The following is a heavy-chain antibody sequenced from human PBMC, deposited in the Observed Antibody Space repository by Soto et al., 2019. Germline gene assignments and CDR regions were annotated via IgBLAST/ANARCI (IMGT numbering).Heavy chain of an antibody. CDR2: ISGSGGST. CDR1: GFTFHNYA. D-gene: IGHD3-10*01. J-gene: IGHJ4*02. CDR3: AKDRFYGSGSYTVFDY. Sequence: EVQLLESGGGLVQPGGSLRLSCAASGFTFHNYAMSWVRQAPGKGLEWVPAISGSGGSTYYADSVKGRFTISRDNSKNTLYLQMNSLRAEDTAVYYCAKDRFYGSGSYTVFDYWGQGTLVTVSS. V-gene: IGHV3-23*01.